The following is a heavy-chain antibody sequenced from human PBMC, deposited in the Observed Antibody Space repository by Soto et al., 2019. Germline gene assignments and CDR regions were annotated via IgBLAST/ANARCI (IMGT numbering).Heavy chain of an antibody. CDR3: ARGSNYYDSSGHFDY. CDR2: IYHSGST. D-gene: IGHD3-22*01. Sequence: PSETLSLTCAVSGGSISSSNWWSWVRQPPGKGLEWIGEIYHSGSTNYNPSLKSRVTISVDKSKNQFSLKLSSVTAADTAVYYCARGSNYYDSSGHFDYWGQGTLVTVSS. CDR1: GGSISSSNW. V-gene: IGHV4-4*02. J-gene: IGHJ4*02.